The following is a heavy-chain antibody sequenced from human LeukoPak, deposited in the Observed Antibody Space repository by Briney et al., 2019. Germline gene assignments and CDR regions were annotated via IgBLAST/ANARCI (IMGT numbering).Heavy chain of an antibody. J-gene: IGHJ1*01. CDR3: ARAEIGYCSGGSCYSYFQH. CDR2: ISAYNGNT. Sequence: LGASVKVSCKASGYTFTGYYMHWVRQAPGQGLEWMGWISAYNGNTNYAQKLQGRVTMTTDTSTSTAYMELRSLRSDDTAVYYCARAEIGYCSGGSCYSYFQHWGQGTLVTVSS. CDR1: GYTFTGYY. V-gene: IGHV1-18*04. D-gene: IGHD2-15*01.